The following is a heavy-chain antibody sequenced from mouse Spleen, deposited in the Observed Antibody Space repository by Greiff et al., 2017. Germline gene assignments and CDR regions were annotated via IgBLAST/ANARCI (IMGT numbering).Heavy chain of an antibody. D-gene: IGHD1-1*01. CDR2: INPNNGGT. J-gene: IGHJ4*01. CDR3: ARATVVAKDYAMDY. CDR1: GYTFTDYN. V-gene: IGHV1-18*01. Sequence: VQLKESGPELVKPGASVKIPCKASGYTFTDYNMDWVKQSHGKSLEWIGDINPNNGGTIYNQKFKGKATLTVDKSSSTAYMELRSLTSEDTAVYYCARATVVAKDYAMDYWGQGTSVTVSS.